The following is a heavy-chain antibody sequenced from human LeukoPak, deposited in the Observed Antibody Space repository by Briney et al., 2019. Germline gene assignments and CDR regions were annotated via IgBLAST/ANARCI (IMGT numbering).Heavy chain of an antibody. CDR2: IYTSGST. J-gene: IGHJ5*02. V-gene: IGHV4-4*07. CDR3: ARRGVGRTIGWFDP. D-gene: IGHD3-10*01. Sequence: SETLSLTCTVSGGSISSYYWSWIRQPAGKGLEWIGRIYTSGSTNYNPSLKSRVTMSVDTSKNQFSLKLSSVTAADTAVYYCARRGVGRTIGWFDPWGQGTLVTVSS. CDR1: GGSISSYY.